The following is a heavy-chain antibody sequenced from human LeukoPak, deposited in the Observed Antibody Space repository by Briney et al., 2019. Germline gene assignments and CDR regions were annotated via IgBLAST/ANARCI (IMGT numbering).Heavy chain of an antibody. CDR3: ARAMVPRGEGDY. D-gene: IGHD3-16*01. J-gene: IGHJ4*02. Sequence: GRSLRLSCAASGFTFSSYGMHWVRQAPGKGLEWVAVIWYDGSNKYYADSVKGRFTISRDNSKNTLYLQMNSLRAEGTAVYYCARAMVPRGEGDYWGQGTLVTVSS. V-gene: IGHV3-33*01. CDR2: IWYDGSNK. CDR1: GFTFSSYG.